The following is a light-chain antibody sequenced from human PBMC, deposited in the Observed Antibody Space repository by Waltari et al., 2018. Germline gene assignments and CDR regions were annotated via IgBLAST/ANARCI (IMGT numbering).Light chain of an antibody. CDR1: QGISSY. J-gene: IGKJ5*01. V-gene: IGKV1-9*01. Sequence: DIQLTQSPSFRSASVGDRVTITCRASQGISSYLAWYQQKPGKAPKLLIYTTSTLQSGVPSRFSGSGSETEFTLTISSLQPEDVATYYCQQLNRYPITFGQGTQLEIK. CDR3: QQLNRYPIT. CDR2: TTS.